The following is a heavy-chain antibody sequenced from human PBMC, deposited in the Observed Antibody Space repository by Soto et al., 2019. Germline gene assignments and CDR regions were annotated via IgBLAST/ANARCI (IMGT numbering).Heavy chain of an antibody. J-gene: IGHJ6*02. D-gene: IGHD2-2*01. Sequence: GGSLRLSCAASGFTFSSYWMSWVRQAPGKGLEWVANIKQDGSEKYYVDSVKGRFTISRDNAKNSLYLQMNSLRAEDTAVYYCARNRGKGYCSSTSCPRSTPRAYYYYGMDVWGQGTTVTAP. CDR2: IKQDGSEK. V-gene: IGHV3-7*05. CDR1: GFTFSSYW. CDR3: ARNRGKGYCSSTSCPRSTPRAYYYYGMDV.